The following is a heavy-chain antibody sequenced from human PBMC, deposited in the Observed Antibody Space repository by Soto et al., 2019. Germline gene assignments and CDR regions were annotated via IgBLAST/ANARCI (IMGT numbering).Heavy chain of an antibody. V-gene: IGHV4-34*01. Sequence: QVQLQQWGAGLLKHSETLSLTCAVYGGSFSGYYWSWIRQPPGKGLEWIGEINHSGSTNYNPSLKSRITISVDTSKNQFSLKLSSVTAADTAVYYCARDQGYRWLVKGVYYFDYWGQGTLVTVSS. CDR3: ARDQGYRWLVKGVYYFDY. D-gene: IGHD6-19*01. CDR2: INHSGST. CDR1: GGSFSGYY. J-gene: IGHJ4*02.